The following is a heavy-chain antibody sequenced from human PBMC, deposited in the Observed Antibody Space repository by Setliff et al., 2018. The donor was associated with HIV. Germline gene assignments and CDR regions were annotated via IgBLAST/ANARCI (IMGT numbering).Heavy chain of an antibody. CDR1: GASISSNT. Sequence: PSETLSLTCIVSGASISSNTWSWIRQAPGKGLQWIGFIYNSVTTNYNPSLKSRVTISLETSKNQFSLKLTSVTAADTAVYYCARGGTSSNWFGPWGQGTLVTVSS. D-gene: IGHD2-2*01. J-gene: IGHJ5*02. V-gene: IGHV4-59*01. CDR2: IYNSVTT. CDR3: ARGGTSSNWFGP.